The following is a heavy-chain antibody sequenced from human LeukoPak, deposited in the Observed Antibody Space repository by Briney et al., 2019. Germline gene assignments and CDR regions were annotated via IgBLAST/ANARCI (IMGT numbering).Heavy chain of an antibody. CDR3: ARRYCSSTSCLLKDWFDP. CDR2: IDPSDSYT. Sequence: GESLKISCKGSGYSFTSYWISWVRQMPGKGLEWMGRIDPSDSYTNYSPSFQGHVTISADKSISTAYLQWSSLKASVTAMYYCARRYCSSTSCLLKDWFDPWGQGTLVTVSS. CDR1: GYSFTSYW. V-gene: IGHV5-10-1*01. J-gene: IGHJ5*02. D-gene: IGHD2-2*01.